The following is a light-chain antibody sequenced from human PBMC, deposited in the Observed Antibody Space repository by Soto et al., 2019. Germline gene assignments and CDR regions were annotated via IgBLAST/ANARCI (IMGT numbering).Light chain of an antibody. V-gene: IGKV3-20*01. CDR3: QQSGSSPFT. CDR2: GAS. J-gene: IGKJ3*01. Sequence: EIVLTQSPGTLALSPGERATLSCRASQSVSSNYLTWYQQKPGQAPRLLIHGASSRATGIPDRFSGSGSGTNFTLTISRLEPEDFAVYYCQQSGSSPFTFGPGTKVDI. CDR1: QSVSSNY.